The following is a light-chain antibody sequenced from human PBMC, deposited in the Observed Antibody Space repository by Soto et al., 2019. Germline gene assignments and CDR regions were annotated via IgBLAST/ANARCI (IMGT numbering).Light chain of an antibody. J-gene: IGLJ2*01. Sequence: QPVLTQSPSASASLGASVKLTCTLSSGHSSYAIAWHQQQPEKGPRYLMKLNSDVSHSKGDGIPDRFSGSSSGAERYLTISSLQSEDEADYYCQTWGSGTVVFGGGTKLTVL. V-gene: IGLV4-69*01. CDR3: QTWGSGTVV. CDR2: LNSDVSH. CDR1: SGHSSYA.